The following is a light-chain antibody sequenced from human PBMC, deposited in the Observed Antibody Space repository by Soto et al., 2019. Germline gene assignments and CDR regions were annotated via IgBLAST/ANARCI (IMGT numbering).Light chain of an antibody. J-gene: IGKJ5*01. Sequence: EIVLTQSPGTLSLSPGERATLSCRASQSVSSSYLAWYQQKPGQAPRLLIYGASSRATGIPDRFSASGSGXXXXXXISGLEPEDFAVYYCQQYGSSLITFGQGTRLEIK. CDR2: GAS. V-gene: IGKV3-20*01. CDR3: QQYGSSLIT. CDR1: QSVSSSY.